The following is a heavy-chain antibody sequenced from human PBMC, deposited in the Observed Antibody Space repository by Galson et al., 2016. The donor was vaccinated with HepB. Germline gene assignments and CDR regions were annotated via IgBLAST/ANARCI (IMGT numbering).Heavy chain of an antibody. D-gene: IGHD3-10*01. CDR1: GFSLATSGVG. J-gene: IGHJ5*02. V-gene: IGHV2-5*02. CDR3: AHRPPGFGEFFNWFDP. Sequence: ALVKPTQTLTLTCTFSGFSLATSGVGVGWIRRPPGKALEWLAVIYWDDDKRYSPSLKSRLTITKDTSKNQVVLTMANMDPVDTATYFCAHRPPGFGEFFNWFDPWGQGTLVTVSS. CDR2: IYWDDDK.